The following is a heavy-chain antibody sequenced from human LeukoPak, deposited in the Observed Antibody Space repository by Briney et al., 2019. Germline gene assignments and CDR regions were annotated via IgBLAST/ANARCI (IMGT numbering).Heavy chain of an antibody. V-gene: IGHV3-21*01. J-gene: IGHJ4*02. Sequence: GGSLRLSCAASGFTFSSYSMNWVRQAPGKGLEWVSSISSSSSYIYYADSVKGRFTISRDNAKNSLYLQMNSLRAEDTAVYYCAIVQQLVLDYWGQGTLVTVSS. CDR2: ISSSSSYI. D-gene: IGHD6-13*01. CDR1: GFTFSSYS. CDR3: AIVQQLVLDY.